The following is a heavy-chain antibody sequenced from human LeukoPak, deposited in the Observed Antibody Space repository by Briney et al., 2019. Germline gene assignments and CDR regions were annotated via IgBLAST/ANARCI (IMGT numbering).Heavy chain of an antibody. D-gene: IGHD2-15*01. V-gene: IGHV4-61*02. CDR3: ARDNIVVVAATKAYYFDY. J-gene: IGHJ4*02. Sequence: SETLSLTCTVSGGSISRGSYYWSWIRQPAGKGLEWIGRIYSSGSTNYNPSLKSRVTISVDTSKNQFSLKLSSVTAADTAVYYCARDNIVVVAATKAYYFDYWGQGTLVTVSS. CDR1: GGSISRGSYY. CDR2: IYSSGST.